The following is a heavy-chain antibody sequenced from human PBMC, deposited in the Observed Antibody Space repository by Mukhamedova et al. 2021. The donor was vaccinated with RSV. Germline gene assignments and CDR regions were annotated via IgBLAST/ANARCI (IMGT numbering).Heavy chain of an antibody. Sequence: GLEWIGRIYSSGITSGSTNFNPSLKSRVTMSVDTSKKQFSLKLTSVTAADTAVYYCAIGRNYYDSSSYYKALDSCVQGTLVSVSS. V-gene: IGHV4-4*07. D-gene: IGHD3-22*01. CDR3: AIGRNYYDSSSYYKALDS. CDR2: IYSSGITSGST. J-gene: IGHJ4*02.